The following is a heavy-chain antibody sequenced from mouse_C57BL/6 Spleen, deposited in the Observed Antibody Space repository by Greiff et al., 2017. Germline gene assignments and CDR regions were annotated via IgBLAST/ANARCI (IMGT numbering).Heavy chain of an antibody. V-gene: IGHV1-50*01. J-gene: IGHJ1*03. CDR1: GYTFTSYW. CDR3: ARRGSNWYFDV. CDR2: IDPSDSYT. Sequence: QVQLQQPGAELVKPGASAKLSCKASGYTFTSYWMQWVKQRPGQGLEWIGEIDPSDSYTNYNQKFKGKATLTVDTSSSTAYMQLSSLTSEDSAVYYCARRGSNWYFDVWGTGTTVTVSS.